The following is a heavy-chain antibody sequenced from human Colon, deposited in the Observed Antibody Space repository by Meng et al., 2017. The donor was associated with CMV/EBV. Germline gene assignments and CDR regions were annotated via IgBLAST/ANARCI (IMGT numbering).Heavy chain of an antibody. CDR2: ISGSGSLI. V-gene: IGHV3-48*03. D-gene: IGHD6-13*01. CDR3: ARRNSSSWYRNNYHAMDV. Sequence: GGSLRLSCAASGSGPMFSKYAMHWVRQAPGRGLEWISYISGSGSLISYADSVRGRFIISRDNAKKSLYLQMNSLRAEDTAVYYCARRNSSSWYRNNYHAMDVWGQGTTVTVSS. J-gene: IGHJ6*02. CDR1: GSGPMFSKYA.